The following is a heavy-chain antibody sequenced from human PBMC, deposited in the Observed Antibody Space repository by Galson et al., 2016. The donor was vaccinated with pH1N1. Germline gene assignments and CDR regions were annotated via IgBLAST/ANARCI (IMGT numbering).Heavy chain of an antibody. CDR3: LRSEDTAVYYCAGAAGYNLNREYDY. D-gene: IGHD1-20*01. Sequence: TLSLTCSVSGGSISVGDYYWSSIRRHPGKGLEWIGYIYHSGSTHYNPSLKSRVTISVDTSKNEFSLKLSSVTTAFMELSSLRSEDTAVYYCAGAAGYNLNREYDYWGQGTLVTVSS. V-gene: IGHV4-31*03. J-gene: IGHJ4*02. CDR1: GGSISVGDYY. CDR2: IYHSGST.